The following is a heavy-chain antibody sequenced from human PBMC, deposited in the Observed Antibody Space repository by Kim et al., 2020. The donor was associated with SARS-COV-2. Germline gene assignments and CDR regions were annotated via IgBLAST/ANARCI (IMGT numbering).Heavy chain of an antibody. D-gene: IGHD6-13*01. J-gene: IGHJ3*02. V-gene: IGHV3-30*02. CDR3: AKAKAAGGWALDAFDI. Sequence: SVKGRFTISRDNSKNTLSLQMNSLRAEDTAVYYCAKAKAAGGWALDAFDIWGQGTMVTVSS.